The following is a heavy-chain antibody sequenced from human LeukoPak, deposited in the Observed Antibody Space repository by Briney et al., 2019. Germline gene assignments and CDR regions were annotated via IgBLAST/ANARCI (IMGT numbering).Heavy chain of an antibody. CDR3: ARDRGWPVGYSYGRHYGALDY. CDR2: IKQDGSEK. V-gene: IGHV3-7*01. D-gene: IGHD5-18*01. J-gene: IGHJ4*02. CDR1: GFTFSSYW. Sequence: GGSLRLSCAASGFTFSSYWMSWVRQAPGKGLEWVANIKQDGSEKYYVDSVKGRFTISRDNAKNSLYLQMNSLRAEDTAVYYCARDRGWPVGYSYGRHYGALDYWGQGTLVTVSS.